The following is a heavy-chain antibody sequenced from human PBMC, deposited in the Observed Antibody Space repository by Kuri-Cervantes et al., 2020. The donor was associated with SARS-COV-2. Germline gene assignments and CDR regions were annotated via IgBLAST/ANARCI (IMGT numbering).Heavy chain of an antibody. V-gene: IGHV3-23*01. D-gene: IGHD2-2*01. J-gene: IGHJ1*01. Sequence: GGSLRLSCAAPGFTFSSYAMSWVRQAPGKGLEWVSAISGSGGSTYYADSVKGRFTISRDNSKNTLYLQMNSLRAEDTAVYYCALRYCSSTSCRDQGYFQHWGQGTLVTVSS. CDR2: ISGSGGST. CDR1: GFTFSSYA. CDR3: ALRYCSSTSCRDQGYFQH.